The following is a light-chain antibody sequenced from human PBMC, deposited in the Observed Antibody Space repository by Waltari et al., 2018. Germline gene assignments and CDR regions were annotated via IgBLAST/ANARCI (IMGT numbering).Light chain of an antibody. CDR1: NSDVGGYNS. Sequence: QSALTQPASVSGSPGQSITISCTGTNSDVGGYNSVSWYQQHPGKAPRLMIYDVTNRPSGVSNRFSGSKSGNTASLTISGLQAEDEADYYCSSYTISSTLWVFGGGTKLTVL. CDR3: SSYTISSTLWV. V-gene: IGLV2-14*03. J-gene: IGLJ3*02. CDR2: DVT.